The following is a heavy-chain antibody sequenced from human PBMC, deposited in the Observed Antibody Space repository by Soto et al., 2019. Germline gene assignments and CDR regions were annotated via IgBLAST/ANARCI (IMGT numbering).Heavy chain of an antibody. CDR1: GYTFTSYG. J-gene: IGHJ4*02. CDR3: ARSGAYCTSITCLFDSF. D-gene: IGHD2-8*01. CDR2: ISAYNGDT. Sequence: QAQLVQSGGEVKKPGASVKVSCRASGYTFTSYGYAWVRQAPGQGLEWMGWISAYNGDTNSAQKFQNMVTLTTDTSKTAAHMELRNLGSDDTAVYYCARSGAYCTSITCLFDSFWGLGTLVTVSS. V-gene: IGHV1-18*01.